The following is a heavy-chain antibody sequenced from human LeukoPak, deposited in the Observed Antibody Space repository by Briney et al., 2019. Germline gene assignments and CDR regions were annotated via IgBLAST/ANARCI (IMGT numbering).Heavy chain of an antibody. CDR1: GEPISSYY. D-gene: IGHD3-3*01. V-gene: IGHV4-59*01. J-gene: IGHJ4*02. Sequence: PSETLSLTCLVSGEPISSYYWSWIRQAPGRGPEYIGNVYYNGNTNYNPSLKSRVAISVDASKNQFSLKVDSVTTADTAVYYCARGDYDFWSGNWRFDTWGQGTLVTVSS. CDR2: VYYNGNT. CDR3: ARGDYDFWSGNWRFDT.